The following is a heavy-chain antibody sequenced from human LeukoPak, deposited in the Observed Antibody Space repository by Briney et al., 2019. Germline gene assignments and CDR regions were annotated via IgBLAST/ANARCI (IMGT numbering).Heavy chain of an antibody. V-gene: IGHV4-34*01. CDR3: ARGFGYYDSSGYWRWFDP. J-gene: IGHJ5*02. Sequence: SETLSLTCAVYGGSFSGYYWSWIRQPPGKGLEWIGEINHSGSTYYNPSLKSRVTISVDTSKNQFSLKLSSVTAADTAVYYCARGFGYYDSSGYWRWFDPWGQGTLVTVSS. CDR1: GGSFSGYY. CDR2: INHSGST. D-gene: IGHD3-22*01.